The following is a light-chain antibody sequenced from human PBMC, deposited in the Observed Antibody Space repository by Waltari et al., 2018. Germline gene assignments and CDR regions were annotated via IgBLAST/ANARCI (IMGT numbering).Light chain of an antibody. CDR3: QAWDSSTAS. Sequence: SYELTQPPSVSVSPGQTASITCSGDKLGDTYACWYQQKPGQSPVLVIYQDSKRPSGIPERFSGSNSGNTATLTISGTQAMDEADYYGQAWDSSTASFGTGTKVTVL. CDR1: KLGDTY. V-gene: IGLV3-1*01. J-gene: IGLJ1*01. CDR2: QDS.